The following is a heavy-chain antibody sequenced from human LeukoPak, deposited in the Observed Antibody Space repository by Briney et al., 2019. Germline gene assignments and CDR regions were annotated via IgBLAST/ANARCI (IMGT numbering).Heavy chain of an antibody. CDR2: IDPNSGGT. CDR3: ASATTVTVGPGY. J-gene: IGHJ4*02. Sequence: ASVKVSCKASGYTFTGYYMHWVRQAPGQGLEWMGWIDPNSGGTNYAQKFQGRVTMTRDTSISTAYMELSRLRSDDTAVYYCASATTVTVGPGYWGQGTLVTVSS. V-gene: IGHV1-2*02. CDR1: GYTFTGYY. D-gene: IGHD4-11*01.